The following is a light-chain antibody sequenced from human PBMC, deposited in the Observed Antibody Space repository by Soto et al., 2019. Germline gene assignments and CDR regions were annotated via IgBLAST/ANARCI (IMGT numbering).Light chain of an antibody. CDR2: DAS. J-gene: IGKJ4*01. CDR3: QQFSSYPLT. V-gene: IGKV1-13*02. Sequence: AIPLTQSPSSLSASVGDRVTITCWASQGISSALAWYQQKPGKPPKLLIYDASTLQGGVPPTFSGSGSGTDFTLTISSLQPEDFTTYYCQQFSSYPLTFGGGTKVEI. CDR1: QGISSA.